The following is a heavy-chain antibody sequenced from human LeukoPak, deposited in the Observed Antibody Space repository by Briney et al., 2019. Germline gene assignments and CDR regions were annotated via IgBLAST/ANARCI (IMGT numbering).Heavy chain of an antibody. D-gene: IGHD4-17*01. J-gene: IGHJ4*02. CDR2: IYTSRST. V-gene: IGHV4-4*07. CDR1: GGSISRYY. CDR3: ARFSDGDYYFDY. Sequence: SETLSLTCTVSGGSISRYYWSWIRQPAGKGLQFIGRIYTSRSTNYNPSLKSRVTMSADTSKNQFSLKLNSVTAADTAVYYCARFSDGDYYFDYWGQGILVTVSS.